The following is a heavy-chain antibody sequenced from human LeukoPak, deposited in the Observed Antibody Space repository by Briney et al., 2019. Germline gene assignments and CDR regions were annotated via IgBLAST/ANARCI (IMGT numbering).Heavy chain of an antibody. CDR1: GGTFSSYA. Sequence: SVKVSCKASGGTFSSYAISWVRQAPGQGLEWMGRIIPILGIANYAQRFQGRVTITADKSTSTAYMELSSLRSEDTPVYYCASASEMATMSADDYWGQGTLVTVSS. D-gene: IGHD5-24*01. CDR3: ASASEMATMSADDY. V-gene: IGHV1-69*04. CDR2: IIPILGIA. J-gene: IGHJ4*02.